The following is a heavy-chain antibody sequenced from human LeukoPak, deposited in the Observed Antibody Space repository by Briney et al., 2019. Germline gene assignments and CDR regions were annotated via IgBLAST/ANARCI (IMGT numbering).Heavy chain of an antibody. V-gene: IGHV1-2*02. CDR2: INPNSGDT. J-gene: IGHJ4*02. CDR3: TRDGGYTYGSDEPLDN. Sequence: ASVKVSCKASGYTFTGPYIHWVRQAPGQGFEWMGWINPNSGDTNYAQKFQGRVTMTRDTSISTAYMELSRLRFDDTAVYYCTRDGGYTYGSDEPLDNWGQGTLVIVSS. CDR1: GYTFTGPY. D-gene: IGHD5-18*01.